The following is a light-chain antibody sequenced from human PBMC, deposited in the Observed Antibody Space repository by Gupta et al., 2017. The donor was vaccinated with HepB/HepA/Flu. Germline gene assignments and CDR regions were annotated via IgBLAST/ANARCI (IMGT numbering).Light chain of an antibody. CDR1: SSDVGGYNY. CDR2: DVS. Sequence: TQPASVSGSPGQSITISCTGTSSDVGGYNYVSWYQQHPGEAPKLMIYDVSNRPSGVSNRFSGSKSGNTASLTISGLQAEDEADYYCSSYTSSSTPGVFGGGTKLTVL. V-gene: IGLV2-14*03. J-gene: IGLJ2*01. CDR3: SSYTSSSTPGV.